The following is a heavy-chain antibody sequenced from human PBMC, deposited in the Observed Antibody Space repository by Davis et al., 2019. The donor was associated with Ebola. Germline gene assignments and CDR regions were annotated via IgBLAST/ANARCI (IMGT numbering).Heavy chain of an antibody. V-gene: IGHV3-30*02. CDR2: IRYDGSNK. D-gene: IGHD2-8*02. CDR3: AEIYWVRYGMDV. CDR1: GFTFSSYG. J-gene: IGHJ6*02. Sequence: GESLKISCAASGFTFSSYGIHWVRQAPGKGLEWVSFIRYDGSNKYYADSVKGRFTISRDNSQNTLSLQMNSLRAEDTAVYYCAEIYWVRYGMDVWGQGTTVTVSS.